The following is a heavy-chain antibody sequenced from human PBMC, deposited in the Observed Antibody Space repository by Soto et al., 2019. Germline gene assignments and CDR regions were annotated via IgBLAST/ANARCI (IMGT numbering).Heavy chain of an antibody. CDR2: IYYSGST. D-gene: IGHD3-9*01. J-gene: IGHJ3*02. CDR1: GGSISSGGYY. V-gene: IGHV4-31*03. Sequence: PSETLSLTCTVSGGSISSGGYYWSWIRQHPGKGLEWIGYIYYSGSTYYNPPLKSRVTISVDTSKNQFSLKLSSVTAADTAVYYCARDIRLTGDAFDIWGQGTMVTVSS. CDR3: ARDIRLTGDAFDI.